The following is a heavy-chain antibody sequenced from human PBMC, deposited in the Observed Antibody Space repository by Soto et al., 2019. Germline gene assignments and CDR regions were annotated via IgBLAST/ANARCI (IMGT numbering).Heavy chain of an antibody. J-gene: IGHJ5*02. Sequence: PGGSLRLSCAASGFTFSSYWISWVRQAPGKGLEWVANIKQDGSEKYYVDSVKGRFTISRDNAKNSLYLQMNSLRAEDTAVYYCARERDIVVVVGWFDPWGQGTLVTVSS. V-gene: IGHV3-7*01. D-gene: IGHD2-15*01. CDR3: ARERDIVVVVGWFDP. CDR1: GFTFSSYW. CDR2: IKQDGSEK.